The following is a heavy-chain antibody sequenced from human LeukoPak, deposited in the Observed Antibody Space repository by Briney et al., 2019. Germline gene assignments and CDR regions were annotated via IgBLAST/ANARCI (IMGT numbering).Heavy chain of an antibody. D-gene: IGHD6-13*01. CDR3: AGSSSWYEGWFDP. J-gene: IGHJ5*02. CDR1: GGSISSYY. V-gene: IGHV4-59*01. Sequence: SETLSLTCTVSGGSISSYYWSWIRQPPGKGLEWIGYIYYSGNTNYNPSLKSRVTISVDTSKNQFSLKVNPVTAADTAVYYCAGSSSWYEGWFDPWGQGTLVTVSS. CDR2: IYYSGNT.